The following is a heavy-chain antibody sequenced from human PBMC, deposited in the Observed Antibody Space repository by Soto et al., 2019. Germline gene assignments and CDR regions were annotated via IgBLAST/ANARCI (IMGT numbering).Heavy chain of an antibody. D-gene: IGHD3-22*01. J-gene: IGHJ4*02. Sequence: SETLSLTCTVSGGSISSSSYYWGWLRQPPGKGLEWIGSIYYTGSTYSNPSLKSRVTISVDTSKNQFSLKLSSVTAADTAVYYCANYYDSSGLDFWGQGTLVTVSS. CDR3: ANYYDSSGLDF. CDR2: IYYTGST. CDR1: GGSISSSSYY. V-gene: IGHV4-39*01.